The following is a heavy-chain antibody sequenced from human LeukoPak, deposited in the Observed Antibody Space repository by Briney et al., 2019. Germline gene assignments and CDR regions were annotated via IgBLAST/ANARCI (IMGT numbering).Heavy chain of an antibody. D-gene: IGHD3-9*01. J-gene: IGHJ6*03. CDR3: ARDTSKLRRLRYFDWFLEPYYYYMDV. CDR1: GYTFTSYG. Sequence: GASVKVSCKASGYTFTSYGISWVRQAPGQGLEWMGWISAYNGNTNYAQKLQGRVTMTTDTSTSTAYMELRSLRSDDTAVYYCARDTSKLRRLRYFDWFLEPYYYYMDVWGKGTTVTISS. CDR2: ISAYNGNT. V-gene: IGHV1-18*01.